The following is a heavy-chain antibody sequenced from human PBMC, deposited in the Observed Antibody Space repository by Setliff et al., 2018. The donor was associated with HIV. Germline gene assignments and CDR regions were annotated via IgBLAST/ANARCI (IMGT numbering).Heavy chain of an antibody. CDR1: GFTFRTFW. D-gene: IGHD1-26*01. CDR2: IKQDGSEK. CDR3: VRDDRYLHRGSLVAGDAFDL. V-gene: IGHV3-7*01. J-gene: IGHJ3*01. Sequence: GGSLRLSCAASGFTFRTFWMSWVRQAPGKGLEWVANIKQDGSEKHYLNSVKGRYTISRDNAENSMYLQMDSLRAEDTAVYYCVRDDRYLHRGSLVAGDAFDLWGQGTMVTVSS.